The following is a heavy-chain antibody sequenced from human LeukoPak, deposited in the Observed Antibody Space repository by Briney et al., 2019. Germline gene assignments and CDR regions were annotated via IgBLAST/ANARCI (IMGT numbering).Heavy chain of an antibody. D-gene: IGHD4-11*01. CDR3: ARDPTPGMYYFDY. CDR1: GGSISSSSYY. J-gene: IGHJ4*02. Sequence: SETLSLTCTVSGGSISSSSYYWNWIRQHPGKGLEWIGYIYYTGSTYYNPSLKSRPAISLDTSKNRFSLRLSSVTAADTAVYYCARDPTPGMYYFDYWGQGNLVTVSS. CDR2: IYYTGST. V-gene: IGHV4-31*03.